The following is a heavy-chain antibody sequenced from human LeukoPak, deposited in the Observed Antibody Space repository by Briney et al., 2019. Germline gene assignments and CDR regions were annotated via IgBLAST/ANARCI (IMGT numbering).Heavy chain of an antibody. Sequence: GGSLRLSCAASGFTFSSYGMHWVRQAPGKGLEWVAVVSYDGSKYYADSVKGRFTISRDNSKNTLYLQRSSLRAEDTAVYYCAKDLNRGLPDYWGQGTLVTVSS. V-gene: IGHV3-30*18. CDR2: VSYDGSK. CDR3: AKDLNRGLPDY. J-gene: IGHJ4*02. CDR1: GFTFSSYG. D-gene: IGHD2-21*01.